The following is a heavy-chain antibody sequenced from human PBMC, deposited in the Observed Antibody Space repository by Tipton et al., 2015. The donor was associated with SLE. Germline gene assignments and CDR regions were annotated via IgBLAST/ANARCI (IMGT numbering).Heavy chain of an antibody. D-gene: IGHD3-3*01. J-gene: IGHJ4*02. CDR2: ISSSSSTI. CDR1: GFTFSSYS. CDR3: ARDRRDFVHTVDY. Sequence: QLVQSGGGVVQPGRSLRLSCAASGFTFSSYSMNWVRQAPGKGLEWASYISSSSSTIYYADSVKGRFTISRDNAKNSLYLQMNSLRAEDTAVYYCARDRRDFVHTVDYWGQGNLITVSS. V-gene: IGHV3-48*01.